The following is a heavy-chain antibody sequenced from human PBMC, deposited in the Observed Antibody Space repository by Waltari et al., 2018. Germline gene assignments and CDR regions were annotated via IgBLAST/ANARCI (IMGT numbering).Heavy chain of an antibody. Sequence: QVMLQESGPGLVKASETLSLTCTVSGDSVIRGYYYWSWIRQPPGKGLEWIGYIYYSGTTDYNPSLKSRVTISVDTSKNQFSLKLSSVTAADTAVYYCAREKWGYYYDSSGNYFDRWGQGTLVTVSS. D-gene: IGHD3-22*01. CDR3: AREKWGYYYDSSGNYFDR. V-gene: IGHV4-61*01. CDR1: GDSVIRGYYY. J-gene: IGHJ4*02. CDR2: IYYSGTT.